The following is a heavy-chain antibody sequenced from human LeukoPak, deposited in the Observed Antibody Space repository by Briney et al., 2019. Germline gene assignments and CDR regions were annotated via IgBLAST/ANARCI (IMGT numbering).Heavy chain of an antibody. CDR2: ISYDGSNK. D-gene: IGHD1-7*01. CDR3: ARGGSFTRTRRPQSLSDDY. Sequence: PGRSLRLSCAASGFTFSSYAMHWVRQAPGKGLEWVAVISYDGSNKYYADSVKGRFTISRDNSKNTLYLQMNSLRAEDTAVYYCARGGSFTRTRRPQSLSDDYWGHGTLVTVSS. V-gene: IGHV3-30*04. CDR1: GFTFSSYA. J-gene: IGHJ4*01.